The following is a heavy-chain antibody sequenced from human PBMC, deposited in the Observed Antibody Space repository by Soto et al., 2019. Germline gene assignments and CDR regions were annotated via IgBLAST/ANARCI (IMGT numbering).Heavy chain of an antibody. CDR1: GGSFSGYY. D-gene: IGHD3-10*01. Sequence: SETLSLTCAVYGGSFSGYYWSWIRQPPGKGLEWIGYIYYSGSTNYNPSLKSRVTISVDTSKNQFSLKLSSVTAADTAVYYCARHGQSWFGELLWWFDPWGQGTLVTVSS. V-gene: IGHV4-59*08. CDR2: IYYSGST. CDR3: ARHGQSWFGELLWWFDP. J-gene: IGHJ5*02.